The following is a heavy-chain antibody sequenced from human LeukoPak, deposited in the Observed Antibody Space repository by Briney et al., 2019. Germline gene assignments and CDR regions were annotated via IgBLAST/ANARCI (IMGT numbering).Heavy chain of an antibody. CDR2: IYYSGST. D-gene: IGHD6-19*01. V-gene: IGHV4-59*01. CDR1: GGSTSSYY. Sequence: SETLSLTCTVSGGSTSSYYWSWIRQPPGKGLEWIGYIYYSGSTNYNPSLKSRVTISVDTSKNQFSLKLSSVTAADTAVYYCARSQDGWYPYNWFDPWGQGTLVTVSS. CDR3: ARSQDGWYPYNWFDP. J-gene: IGHJ5*02.